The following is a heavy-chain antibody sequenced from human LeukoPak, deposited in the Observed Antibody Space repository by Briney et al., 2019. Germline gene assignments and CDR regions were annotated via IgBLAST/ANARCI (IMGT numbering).Heavy chain of an antibody. J-gene: IGHJ3*02. D-gene: IGHD4/OR15-4a*01. Sequence: GGSLRLSCVGSGFTFRSHAMSWVRQAPEKGLEFVSGIYENGGTTYYADSVKGRFSISRDNSKNTLYLQMDSLRGEDTAVYYCARTMEMLFDIWGQGTMVTVSS. V-gene: IGHV3-23*01. CDR1: GFTFRSHA. CDR3: ARTMEMLFDI. CDR2: IYENGGTT.